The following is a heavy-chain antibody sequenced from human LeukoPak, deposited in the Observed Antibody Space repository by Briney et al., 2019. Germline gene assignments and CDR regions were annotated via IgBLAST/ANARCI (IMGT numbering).Heavy chain of an antibody. D-gene: IGHD2-21*02. Sequence: SQTLSLTCTVSGGSISSGGYYWSWIRQPPGKGLEWIGYIYHSGSTYYNPPLKSRVTISVDTSKNQFSLKLSSVTAADTAVYYCAREGGDYSYEDAFDIWGQGTMVTVSS. V-gene: IGHV4-30-2*01. CDR3: AREGGDYSYEDAFDI. J-gene: IGHJ3*02. CDR2: IYHSGST. CDR1: GGSISSGGYY.